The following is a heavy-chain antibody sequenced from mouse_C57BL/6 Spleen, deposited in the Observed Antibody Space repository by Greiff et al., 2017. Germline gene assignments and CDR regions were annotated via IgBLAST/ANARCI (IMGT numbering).Heavy chain of an antibody. J-gene: IGHJ3*01. Sequence: EVQLQQSGPGLVKPSQSLSLTCSVTGYSITSGYYWNWIRQLPGKNQEWMGYISYDGSNNSNPSLTNRISITSDTSKNQFFLKLNSVTTEDTATYYCAREESETGPFAYWGEETLVTVSA. CDR3: AREESETGPFAY. CDR1: GYSITSGYY. D-gene: IGHD3-2*01. CDR2: ISYDGSN. V-gene: IGHV3-6*01.